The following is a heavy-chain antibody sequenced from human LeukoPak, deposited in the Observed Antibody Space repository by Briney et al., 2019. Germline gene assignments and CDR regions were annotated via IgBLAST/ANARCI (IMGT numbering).Heavy chain of an antibody. CDR2: ISSSSSTI. Sequence: GGSLRLSCAASGFTFSSYSMNWVRQAPGKGLEGVSYISSSSSTIYYADSVKGRFTISRDNSKNTLYLQMNSLRADDTAVYYCAKGRYSSSWYFDYWGQGTLVTVSS. J-gene: IGHJ4*02. CDR3: AKGRYSSSWYFDY. D-gene: IGHD6-13*01. V-gene: IGHV3-48*04. CDR1: GFTFSSYS.